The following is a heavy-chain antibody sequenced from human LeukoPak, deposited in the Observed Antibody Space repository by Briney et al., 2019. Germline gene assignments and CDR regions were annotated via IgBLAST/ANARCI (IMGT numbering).Heavy chain of an antibody. V-gene: IGHV3-21*01. CDR2: ISSSSSYI. Sequence: PGGSLRLSCAASGFTFSSYSMNWVRQAPGKGLEWVSSISSSSSYIYYADSVKGRVTISRDNAKNSQYLQMNSLRAEDTAVYYCAREDCSGGSCYSSEAFDIWGQGTMVTVSS. CDR3: AREDCSGGSCYSSEAFDI. J-gene: IGHJ3*02. D-gene: IGHD2-15*01. CDR1: GFTFSSYS.